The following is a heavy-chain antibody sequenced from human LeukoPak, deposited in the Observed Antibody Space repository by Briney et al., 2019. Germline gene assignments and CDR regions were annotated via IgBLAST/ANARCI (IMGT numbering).Heavy chain of an antibody. CDR1: RFTFDDYA. V-gene: IGHV3-43*02. D-gene: IGHD5-24*01. CDR2: ISGDGGST. CDR3: AKDRGRRWLQFFDAFDI. Sequence: GGSLRLSCAASRFTFDDYAMHWVRQAPGKGLEWVSLISGDGGSTYYADSVKGRFTISRDNSKNSLYLQMNSLRTEDTALYYCAKDRGRRWLQFFDAFDIWGQGTMVTVSS. J-gene: IGHJ3*02.